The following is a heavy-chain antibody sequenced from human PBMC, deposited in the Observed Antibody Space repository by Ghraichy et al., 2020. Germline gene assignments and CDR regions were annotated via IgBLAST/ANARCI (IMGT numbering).Heavy chain of an antibody. CDR2: FYYSGST. V-gene: IGHV4-59*01. CDR1: GDSISSYY. CDR3: ATDPVALGGAGGYFDY. J-gene: IGHJ4*02. Sequence: SETLSLTCTVSGDSISSYYWSWIRQPPGKGLEWIGYFYYSGSTNYNPSLKSRVTISVDTSKNQFSLKLSSVTAADTAMYYCATDPVALGGAGGYFDYWGQGTLVTVSS. D-gene: IGHD2-15*01.